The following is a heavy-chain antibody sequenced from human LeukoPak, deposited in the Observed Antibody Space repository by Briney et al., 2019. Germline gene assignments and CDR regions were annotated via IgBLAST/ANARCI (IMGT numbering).Heavy chain of an antibody. J-gene: IGHJ3*02. D-gene: IGHD4/OR15-4a*01. V-gene: IGHV4-31*03. CDR2: IYYSGST. Sequence: SETLSLTCTVSGGSISSGGYYWSWIRQHPGKGLEWIGYIYYSGSTYYNPSLKSRVTISVDTSKNQFSLKLSSVTAADTAVCYCARDVLARGDAFDIWGQGTMVTVSS. CDR3: ARDVLARGDAFDI. CDR1: GGSISSGGYY.